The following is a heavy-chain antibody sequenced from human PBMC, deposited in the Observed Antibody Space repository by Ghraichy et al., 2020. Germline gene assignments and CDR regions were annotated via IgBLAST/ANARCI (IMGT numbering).Heavy chain of an antibody. D-gene: IGHD2-2*01. CDR1: GGSISSFY. J-gene: IGHJ6*02. CDR2: IFFSGIT. CDR3: ATRQQYLYYALDV. Sequence: SETLSLTCTVSGGSISSFYWNWIRQPPGKGLEWIGYIFFSGITTYNPSLKSRVTISVDTSKNQFSLKLRSVTAADTAVYYCATRQQYLYYALDVWGQGTTVTVSS. V-gene: IGHV4-59*01.